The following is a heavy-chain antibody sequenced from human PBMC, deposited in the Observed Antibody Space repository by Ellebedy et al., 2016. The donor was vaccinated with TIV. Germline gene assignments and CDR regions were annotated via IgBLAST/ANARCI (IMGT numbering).Heavy chain of an antibody. CDR3: ARTYYYDSSGYPLFDY. Sequence: MPSETLSLTCTVSGGSISSGGYYWSWIRQHPGKGLEWIGYIYYSGSTNYNPSLKSRLTISVDTSKNQFTLKLSAVTAADTAVYYCARTYYYDSSGYPLFDYWGQGTLVTVSS. D-gene: IGHD3-22*01. CDR1: GGSISSGGYY. J-gene: IGHJ4*02. CDR2: IYYSGST. V-gene: IGHV4-61*08.